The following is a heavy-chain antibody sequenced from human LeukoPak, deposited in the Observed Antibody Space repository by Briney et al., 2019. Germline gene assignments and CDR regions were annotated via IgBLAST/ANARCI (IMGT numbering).Heavy chain of an antibody. CDR2: TKPDGVDK. Sequence: GGSLRLSCAASGFTFSNYWMTWVRQAPGEGLEWVAITKPDGVDKFYVDSVKGRFTVSRDNSKNSLFLQMNSLRVDDTAVYYCVRGSQWLWDYWGQGTLVTVSS. CDR3: VRGSQWLWDY. J-gene: IGHJ4*02. V-gene: IGHV3-7*01. D-gene: IGHD6-19*01. CDR1: GFTFSNYW.